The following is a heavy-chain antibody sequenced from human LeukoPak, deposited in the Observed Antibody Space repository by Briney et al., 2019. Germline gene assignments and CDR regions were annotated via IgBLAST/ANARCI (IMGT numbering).Heavy chain of an antibody. J-gene: IGHJ6*03. Sequence: SETLSLTCTVSGGSISSGSYYWSWIRQPPGKGLEWIGYIYYSGSTNYNPSLKSRVTISVDTSKNQFSLKLSSVTAADTAVYYCARGIGNYYYYYYMDVWGKGTTVTVSS. CDR3: ARGIGNYYYYYYMDV. CDR2: IYYSGST. V-gene: IGHV4-61*01. CDR1: GGSISSGSYY. D-gene: IGHD1-14*01.